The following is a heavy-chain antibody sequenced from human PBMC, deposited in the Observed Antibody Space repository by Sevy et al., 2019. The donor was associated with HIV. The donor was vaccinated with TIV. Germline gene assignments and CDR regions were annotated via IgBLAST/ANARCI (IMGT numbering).Heavy chain of an antibody. D-gene: IGHD3-3*01. CDR1: GGSISSSSYY. CDR2: IYYSGST. J-gene: IGHJ6*03. V-gene: IGHV4-39*01. Sequence: SETLSLTCTVSGGSISSSSYYWGWIRQPPGKGLEWIGSIYYSGSTYYNPSLKSRVTISVDTSKNQFSLKLSSVTAADTAVYYCARHGSAYSPINAGDFSPQGYYYYYYMDVWGKGTTVTVSS. CDR3: ARHGSAYSPINAGDFSPQGYYYYYYMDV.